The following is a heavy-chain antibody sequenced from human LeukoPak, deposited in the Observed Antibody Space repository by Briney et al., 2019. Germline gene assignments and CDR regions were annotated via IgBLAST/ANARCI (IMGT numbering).Heavy chain of an antibody. Sequence: GASVKVSCKASGGTFSSYAISWVRQAPGQGLEWMGGIIPTFGTANYAQKFQGRVTITADESTSTAYMELSSLRSEDTAVYYCAGVRGSISDYFDYWGQGTLVTVSS. CDR1: GGTFSSYA. V-gene: IGHV1-69*13. D-gene: IGHD3-10*01. J-gene: IGHJ4*02. CDR3: AGVRGSISDYFDY. CDR2: IIPTFGTA.